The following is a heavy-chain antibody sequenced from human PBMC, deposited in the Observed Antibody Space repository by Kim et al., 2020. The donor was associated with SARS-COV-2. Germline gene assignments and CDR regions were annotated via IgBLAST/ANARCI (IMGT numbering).Heavy chain of an antibody. CDR1: GFAFGPNA. CDR3: AKATNNDFWTGSSYYYYSMDV. J-gene: IGHJ6*03. CDR2: ITSSGANT. Sequence: GGSLRLSCAASGFAFGPNAMNWVRQAPGKGLDWVSGITSSGANTYYADSVKGRFTISRDNSENTLYLQLSSLRAEDTAVYYCAKATNNDFWTGSSYYYYSMDVWGRGTTVTVSS. D-gene: IGHD3-3*01. V-gene: IGHV3-23*01.